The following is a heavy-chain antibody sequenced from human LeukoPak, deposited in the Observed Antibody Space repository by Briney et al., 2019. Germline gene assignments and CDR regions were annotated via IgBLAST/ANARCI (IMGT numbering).Heavy chain of an antibody. J-gene: IGHJ4*02. V-gene: IGHV3-21*04. CDR2: ISATSSDI. Sequence: PGGSPRLSCAGSGFAFESFTMTWVRQAPGKGLEWVSLISATSSDINYAESVRGRFTISRDNAKNSLFLQMDSLRVEDTAIYYCAKGLFSAYDKYLDSWGQGTLVTVSS. D-gene: IGHD5-12*01. CDR1: GFAFESFT. CDR3: AKGLFSAYDKYLDS.